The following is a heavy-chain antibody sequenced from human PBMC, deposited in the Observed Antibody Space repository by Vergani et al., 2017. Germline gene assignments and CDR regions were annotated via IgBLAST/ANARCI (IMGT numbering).Heavy chain of an antibody. D-gene: IGHD3-10*01. CDR2: MNPNSGNT. Sequence: QVQLVQSGAEVKKPGASVQVSCKASGYTFTSYDINWVRQATGQGLEWMGWMNPNSGNTGYAQKFQGRVTMTRNTSISTAYMELSSLRSEDTAVYYCARWGQGNYYRXGGTGPHYYYYMDVWGKGTTVNVSS. CDR3: ARWGQGNYYRXGGTGPHYYYYMDV. V-gene: IGHV1-8*01. CDR1: GYTFTSYD. J-gene: IGHJ6*03.